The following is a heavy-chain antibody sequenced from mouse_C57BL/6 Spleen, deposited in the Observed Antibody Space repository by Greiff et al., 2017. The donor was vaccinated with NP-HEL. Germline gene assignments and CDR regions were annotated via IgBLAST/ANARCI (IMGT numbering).Heavy chain of an antibody. J-gene: IGHJ3*01. Sequence: VQLKQSGPELVKPGASVKISCKASGYSFTDYNMNWVKQSNGKSLEWIGVINPNYGTTSYNQKFKGKATLTVDKSSSTAYMQLNSLTSEDSAVYYCASGVYYGYDEGFAYWGQGTLVTVSA. V-gene: IGHV1-39*01. D-gene: IGHD2-2*01. CDR3: ASGVYYGYDEGFAY. CDR2: INPNYGTT. CDR1: GYSFTDYN.